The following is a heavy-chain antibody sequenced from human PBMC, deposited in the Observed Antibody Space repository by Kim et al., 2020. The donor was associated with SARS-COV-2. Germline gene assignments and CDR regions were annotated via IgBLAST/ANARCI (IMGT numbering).Heavy chain of an antibody. CDR1: GFSLSASGMS. CDR3: ARMQGTGYYYAFDY. CDR2: IDWDDDK. J-gene: IGHJ4*02. D-gene: IGHD3-22*01. V-gene: IGHV2-70*11. Sequence: SGPTLVNPTQTLTLTCTFSGFSLSASGMSVSWIRQPPGKALEWLARIDWDDDKYYNTSLKTRLTISKDTSKSQVVLTMTNMDPVDTATFYCARMQGTGYYYAFDYWGQGILVPVSS.